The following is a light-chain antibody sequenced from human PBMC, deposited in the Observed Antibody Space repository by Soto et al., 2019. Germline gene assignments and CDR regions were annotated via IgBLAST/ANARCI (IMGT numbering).Light chain of an antibody. CDR1: QSISRS. CDR3: QQYGSSRWT. J-gene: IGKJ1*01. CDR2: GAS. V-gene: IGKV3-20*01. Sequence: EIVLTQSPAILSVSPGERATLSCRASQSISRSLAWYQQKPGQAPRLLIYGASSRATGIPDRFSGSGSGTDFTLTISRLEPEDFAVYYCQQYGSSRWTFGQGTKVDIK.